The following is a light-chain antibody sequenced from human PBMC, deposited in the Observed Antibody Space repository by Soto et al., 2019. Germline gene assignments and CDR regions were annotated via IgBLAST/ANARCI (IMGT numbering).Light chain of an antibody. V-gene: IGLV2-8*01. J-gene: IGLJ1*01. CDR1: SSDVGGYNY. CDR3: TSYAGGNNV. Sequence: QSALTQPPSASGSHGQSVNISCTGTSSDVGGYNYVSWYQQHPGKVPKLMVYEVNKRPSGVPDRFSGSKSGNTASLTVYGLQAEDEADYYCTSYAGGNNVFGTGTKLTVL. CDR2: EVN.